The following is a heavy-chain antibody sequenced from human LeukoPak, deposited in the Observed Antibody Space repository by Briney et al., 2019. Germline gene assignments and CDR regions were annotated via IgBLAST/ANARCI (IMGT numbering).Heavy chain of an antibody. V-gene: IGHV4-30-2*01. CDR1: GGSISSGTYS. Sequence: SETLSLTCAVSGGSISSGTYSWSWIRQPLGKGLEYIGYISHSGSTSYNPSLKSRVTISVDTSKNQFSLKLSSVTAADTAVYYCAKVEAPYFFDYWGQGTLVTVSS. J-gene: IGHJ4*02. CDR2: ISHSGST. CDR3: AKVEAPYFFDY.